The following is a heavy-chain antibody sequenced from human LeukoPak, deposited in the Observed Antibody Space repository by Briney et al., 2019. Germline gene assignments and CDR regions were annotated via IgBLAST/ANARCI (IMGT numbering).Heavy chain of an antibody. CDR1: RFTFSSYG. V-gene: IGHV3-30*02. CDR3: AKDGFYDFWSGTTHAFDI. CDR2: IRYDGSNK. Sequence: PGGSLRLSCAASRFTFSSYGMHWVRQAPGKGLEWVAFIRYDGSNKYYADSVKGRFTISRDNSKNTLYLQMNSLRAEDTAVYYCAKDGFYDFWSGTTHAFDIWGQGTMVTVSS. J-gene: IGHJ3*02. D-gene: IGHD3-3*01.